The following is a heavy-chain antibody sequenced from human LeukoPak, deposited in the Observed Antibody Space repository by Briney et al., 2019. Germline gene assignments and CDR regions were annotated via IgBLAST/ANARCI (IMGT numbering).Heavy chain of an antibody. V-gene: IGHV3-33*01. J-gene: IGHJ4*02. D-gene: IGHD3/OR15-3a*01. Sequence: GGSLRLSCAASGFTFSSFGMHWVRQAPGKGLEWVAVVLHDGSYKYYADSVKGRFTISTDNSKNTLYLQMNSLRAEDTAIYYCARDKGTYYLDYWGQGTLVTVSS. CDR1: GFTFSSFG. CDR2: VLHDGSYK. CDR3: ARDKGTYYLDY.